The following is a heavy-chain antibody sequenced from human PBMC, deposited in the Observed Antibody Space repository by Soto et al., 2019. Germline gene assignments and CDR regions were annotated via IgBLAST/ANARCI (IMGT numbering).Heavy chain of an antibody. V-gene: IGHV1-2*04. CDR1: GYTFTGYY. CDR3: ARDFFSSWPTLDP. J-gene: IGHJ5*02. CDR2: INPNSGGT. Sequence: QVPLVQSGAEVKKPGASVKVSCKASGYTFTGYYMHWVRQAPGQGLEWMGWINPNSGGTNYAQKFQGWVTMTRDTSISTAYMELSRLRSDDTAVYYCARDFFSSWPTLDPWGQGTLVTVSS. D-gene: IGHD6-13*01.